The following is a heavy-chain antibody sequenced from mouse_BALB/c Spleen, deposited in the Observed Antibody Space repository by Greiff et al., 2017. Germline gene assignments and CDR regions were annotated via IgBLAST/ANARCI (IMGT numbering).Heavy chain of an antibody. CDR3: AREVRRAMDY. Sequence: GGGVGRPGVSVKMSCKGSGYTFTDYAMHWVKQSHAKSLEWIGVISTYYGDASYNQKFKGKATMTVDKSSSTAYMELARLTSEDSAIYYCAREVRRAMDYWGQGTSVTVSS. J-gene: IGHJ4*01. CDR2: ISTYYGDA. V-gene: IGHV1S137*01. CDR1: GYTFTDYA. D-gene: IGHD2-14*01.